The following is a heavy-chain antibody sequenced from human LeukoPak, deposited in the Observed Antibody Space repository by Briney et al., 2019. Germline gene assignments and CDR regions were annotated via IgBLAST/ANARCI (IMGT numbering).Heavy chain of an antibody. J-gene: IGHJ4*02. Sequence: SVKVSCKASGGTFSSYAISWVRQAPGQGLEWVGGIIPIFGTANYAQKFQGRVTITADESTSTAYMELSSLRSEDTAVYYCAINVDTAMVLFDYWGQGTLVTVSS. CDR3: AINVDTAMVLFDY. CDR2: IIPIFGTA. D-gene: IGHD5-18*01. V-gene: IGHV1-69*01. CDR1: GGTFSSYA.